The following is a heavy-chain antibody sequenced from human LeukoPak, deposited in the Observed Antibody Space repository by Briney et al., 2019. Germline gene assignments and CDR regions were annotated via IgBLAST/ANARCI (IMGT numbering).Heavy chain of an antibody. D-gene: IGHD6-19*01. CDR2: IVYDGSEK. Sequence: GGSLRLSCAASGFTFSRHPMHWVRQAPGKGLEWVAVIVYDGSEKYYKESVKGRFTTSRDNSKNTLYLQMDSLRPEDTAVYYCAKDPRTGAVSGIFYFDYWGQGTLLTVSS. V-gene: IGHV3-30*04. CDR3: AKDPRTGAVSGIFYFDY. CDR1: GFTFSRHP. J-gene: IGHJ4*02.